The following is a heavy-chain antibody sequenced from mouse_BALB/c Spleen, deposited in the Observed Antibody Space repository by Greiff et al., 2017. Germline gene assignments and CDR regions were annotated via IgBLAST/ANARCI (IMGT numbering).Heavy chain of an antibody. J-gene: IGHJ3*01. D-gene: IGHD2-14*01. CDR3: NARYDRFAY. CDR1: GFNIKDYY. CDR2: IDPENGDT. Sequence: VQLQQSGAELVRSGASVKLSCTASGFNIKDYYMHWVKQRPEQGLEWIGWIDPENGDTEYAPKFQGKATMTADTSSNTAYLQLSSLTSEDTAVFYCNARYDRFAYWGQGTLVTDSA. V-gene: IGHV14-4*02.